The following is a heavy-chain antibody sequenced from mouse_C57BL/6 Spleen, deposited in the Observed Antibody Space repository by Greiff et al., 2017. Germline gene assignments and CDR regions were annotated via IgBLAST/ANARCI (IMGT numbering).Heavy chain of an antibody. J-gene: IGHJ4*01. CDR3: ARDSYYGNYGAMDY. V-gene: IGHV1-64*01. CDR2: IHPNSGST. Sequence: QVQLQHPGAELVKPGASVKLSCKASGYTFTSYWMHWVKQRPGQGLEWIGMIHPNSGSTNYNEKFKSKATLTVDKSSSTAYMQLSSLTSEDSAVYYCARDSYYGNYGAMDYWGQGTSVTVSS. D-gene: IGHD2-10*01. CDR1: GYTFTSYW.